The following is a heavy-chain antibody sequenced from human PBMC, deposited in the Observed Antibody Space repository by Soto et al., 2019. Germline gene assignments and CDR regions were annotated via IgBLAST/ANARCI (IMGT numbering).Heavy chain of an antibody. CDR1: GFTFSSYA. CDR3: ARDGARWGNINGLDY. Sequence: QVQLVESGGGVVQPGRSLRLSCAASGFTFSSYAMHWVRQAPGKGLEWVALISYDGSNKYYADSVKGRFTISRDNSKKTLYRQWNSLEAEDTAGYYWARDGARWGNINGLDYWAQGTLSPSPQ. D-gene: IGHD3-16*01. J-gene: IGHJ4*02. CDR2: ISYDGSNK. V-gene: IGHV3-30-3*01.